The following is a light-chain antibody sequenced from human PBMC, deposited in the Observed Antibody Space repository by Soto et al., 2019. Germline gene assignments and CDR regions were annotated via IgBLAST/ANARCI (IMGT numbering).Light chain of an antibody. V-gene: IGKV1-39*01. CDR3: QQSYRFPRT. CDR2: AAS. CDR1: QTISSW. J-gene: IGKJ1*01. Sequence: DIQMTQCPSTLSGSVGDRVTITCRASQTISSWLAWYQQKPGKAPKLLIYAASSLQSGVPSRFSGSGAGTDFTLTISSRQPADFATYYCQQSYRFPRTFGQGTKVDIK.